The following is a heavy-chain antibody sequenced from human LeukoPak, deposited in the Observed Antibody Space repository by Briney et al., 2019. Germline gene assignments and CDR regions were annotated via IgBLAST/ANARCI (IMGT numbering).Heavy chain of an antibody. CDR1: GYTFTGYY. CDR2: INPNSGT. V-gene: IGHV1-2*02. J-gene: IGHJ4*02. Sequence: ASVKVSCKASGYTFTGYYMHWVRQAPGQGLEWMGWINPNSGTNYAQKFQGRVTTTRDTSINTAYMEVTRLTSDDTAVYYCAREDGSFDYWGQGTLVIVSS. CDR3: AREDGSFDY. D-gene: IGHD5-24*01.